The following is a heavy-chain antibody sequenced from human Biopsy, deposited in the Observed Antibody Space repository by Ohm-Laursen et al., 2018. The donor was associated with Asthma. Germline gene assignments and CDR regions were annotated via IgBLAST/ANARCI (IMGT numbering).Heavy chain of an antibody. CDR1: GYTFTAYY. CDR2: INPSSGDT. V-gene: IGHV1-2*06. Sequence: GASVKVSCKTSGYTFTAYYIHWVRQAPGQGLEWMGRINPSSGDTNYPQNFQGRVTMTRDTSISTAYMELSRLRSDDTAVYYCAREGITGTTAWFDPWGQGTLVTVSS. D-gene: IGHD1-7*01. J-gene: IGHJ5*02. CDR3: AREGITGTTAWFDP.